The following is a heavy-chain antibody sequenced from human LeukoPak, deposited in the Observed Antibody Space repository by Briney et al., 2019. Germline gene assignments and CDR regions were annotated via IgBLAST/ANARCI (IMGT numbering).Heavy chain of an antibody. Sequence: PSETLSLTCTVSGYSISSGYYWGWIRQPPGKGLEWIGSIYHSGSTYYNPSLKSRVTISVGTSKNQFSLKLSSVTAADTAVYYCASDGLVWGKGTTVTVSS. CDR3: ASDGLV. V-gene: IGHV4-38-2*02. J-gene: IGHJ6*04. CDR1: GYSISSGYY. CDR2: IYHSGST.